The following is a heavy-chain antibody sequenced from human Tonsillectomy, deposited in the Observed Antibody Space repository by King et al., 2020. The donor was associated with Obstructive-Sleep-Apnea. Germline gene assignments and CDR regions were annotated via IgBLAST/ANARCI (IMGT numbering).Heavy chain of an antibody. CDR1: GFTFSSYA. D-gene: IGHD3-10*01. CDR2: ISGSGPGT. V-gene: IGHV3-23*04. CDR3: AKGRWFGEEGAVES. J-gene: IGHJ3*01. Sequence: VQLVESGGGLVQPGGSLRLSCAASGFTFSSYAMNWVRQAPGKGLEWVSGISGSGPGTYYADSVKGRFTISRDNSKKTLYLQMDSLRAEDTAVYYCAKGRWFGEEGAVESGGQGKMVTVSS.